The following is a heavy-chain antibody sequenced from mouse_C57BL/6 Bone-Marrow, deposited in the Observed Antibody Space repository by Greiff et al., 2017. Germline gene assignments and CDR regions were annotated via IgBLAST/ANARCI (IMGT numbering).Heavy chain of an antibody. Sequence: VQLQQSGAELARPGASVKLSCKASGYTFTSYGISWVKQRTGQGLEWIGEIYPRSGNTYYNEKFKGKATLTADKSSSTAYMELRSLTSEDSTGYFCAREPLYCSKGYWGKGTTLTVSS. D-gene: IGHD2-5*01. CDR2: IYPRSGNT. CDR1: GYTFTSYG. J-gene: IGHJ2*01. V-gene: IGHV1-81*01. CDR3: AREPLYCSKGY.